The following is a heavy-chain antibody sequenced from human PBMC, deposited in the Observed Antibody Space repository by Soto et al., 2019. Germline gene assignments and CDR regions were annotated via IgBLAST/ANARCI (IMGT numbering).Heavy chain of an antibody. J-gene: IGHJ4*02. Sequence: TGGSLRLSCAASGFTFSSYGMHWVRQAPGKGLEWVAVIWYDGSNKYYADSVKGRFTISRDNSKNTLYLQMNSLRAEDTAVYYCARGLLGYCSSTSCYTGIVATTLHDYWGKGTLVTVSS. D-gene: IGHD2-2*02. V-gene: IGHV3-33*01. CDR2: IWYDGSNK. CDR3: ARGLLGYCSSTSCYTGIVATTLHDY. CDR1: GFTFSSYG.